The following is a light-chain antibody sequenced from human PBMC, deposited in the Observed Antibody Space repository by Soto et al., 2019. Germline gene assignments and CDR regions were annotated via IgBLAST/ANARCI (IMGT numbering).Light chain of an antibody. V-gene: IGKV2-28*01. CDR3: QQYGSSGT. CDR2: AAS. Sequence: DIVMTQSPLSLPVTPVEPAWISCMAIQSLLHSNGYNYLNWYQQKPGKAPKLLIYAASSLQSGVPSRFSGSGSGTDFTLTISRLEPEDFAVYYCQQYGSSGTFGQGTKVDI. CDR1: QSLLHSNGYNY. J-gene: IGKJ1*01.